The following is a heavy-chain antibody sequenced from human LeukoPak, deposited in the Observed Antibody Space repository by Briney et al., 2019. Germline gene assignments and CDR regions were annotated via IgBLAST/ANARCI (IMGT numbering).Heavy chain of an antibody. Sequence: GASVKVSCKASGYTFTSYGISWVRQAPGQGLEWMGWISTYNGNTNYAQKLQGRVTMTTDTSTSTAYMELRSLRSDDTAVYYCARDVNWDHVSGWFDPWGQGTLVTVSS. CDR3: ARDVNWDHVSGWFDP. D-gene: IGHD1-26*01. CDR2: ISTYNGNT. J-gene: IGHJ5*02. CDR1: GYTFTSYG. V-gene: IGHV1-18*01.